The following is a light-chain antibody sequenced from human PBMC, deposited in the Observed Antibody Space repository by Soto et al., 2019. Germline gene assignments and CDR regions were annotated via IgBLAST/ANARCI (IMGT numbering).Light chain of an antibody. V-gene: IGKV3-11*01. CDR1: QSLPYN. Sequence: EIVLTQSPATLSVSPGERATLSCRASQSLPYNLASYHQTRGKAPGLLVYEASTRATGIPARFSSSGTRTDFTLTISSLEPDDFAVYYCQQHANWPLTFGGGTKVDI. CDR2: EAS. J-gene: IGKJ4*01. CDR3: QQHANWPLT.